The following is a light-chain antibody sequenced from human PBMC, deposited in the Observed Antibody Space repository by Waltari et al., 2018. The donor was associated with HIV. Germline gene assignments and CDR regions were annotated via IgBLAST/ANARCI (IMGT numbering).Light chain of an antibody. Sequence: DLVMTQSPDSLAVSLGERATINCKSTQRLLYTSNNNNDLGWFQQKPGQPPKLLIYWASIRDSGVPDRFSGSGSGTDFTLTISNLQAEDVAVYYCQQYYYTPYSFGQGTKLEIK. V-gene: IGKV4-1*01. J-gene: IGKJ2*03. CDR1: QRLLYTSNNNND. CDR3: QQYYYTPYS. CDR2: WAS.